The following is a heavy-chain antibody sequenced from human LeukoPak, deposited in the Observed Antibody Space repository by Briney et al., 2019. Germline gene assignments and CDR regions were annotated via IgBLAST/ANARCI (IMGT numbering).Heavy chain of an antibody. Sequence: GGSLRLSCAASGFSVNNLYMSWVRQAPGKGLEWVSVIYRGDRTYYADSVKGRFTISRDNSKNTLYLQMNSLRAEDTAVYYCAKDLGGYDFDYWGQGTLVTVSS. CDR1: GFSVNNLY. CDR3: AKDLGGYDFDY. D-gene: IGHD3-3*01. J-gene: IGHJ4*02. CDR2: IYRGDRT. V-gene: IGHV3-53*01.